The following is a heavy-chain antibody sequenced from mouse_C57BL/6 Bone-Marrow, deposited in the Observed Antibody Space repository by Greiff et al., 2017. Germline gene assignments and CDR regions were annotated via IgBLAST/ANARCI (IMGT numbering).Heavy chain of an antibody. V-gene: IGHV5-17*01. CDR3: ARIYYGSSSYYFDD. CDR1: GFTFSDYG. D-gene: IGHD1-1*01. CDR2: ISSGSSTI. J-gene: IGHJ2*01. Sequence: EVQRVESGGGLVKPGGSLKLSCAASGFTFSDYGMHWVRQAPENGLEWVAYISSGSSTIYYADTVKGRFTISRDNAKNTLFLQMTRLRSEATAMYYCARIYYGSSSYYFDDWGQGTTLTVSS.